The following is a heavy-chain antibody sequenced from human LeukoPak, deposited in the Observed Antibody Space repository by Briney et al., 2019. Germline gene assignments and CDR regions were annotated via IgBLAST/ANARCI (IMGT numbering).Heavy chain of an antibody. Sequence: ASVKVSCKASGYTFTGYYMHWVRQATGQGLEWMGWMNPNSGNTGYAQKFQGRVTMTRNTSISTAYMELSSLRSEDTAVYYCVRFGDSAFDPWGQGTLVTVSS. V-gene: IGHV1-8*02. CDR3: VRFGDSAFDP. CDR1: GYTFTGYY. D-gene: IGHD3-10*01. J-gene: IGHJ5*02. CDR2: MNPNSGNT.